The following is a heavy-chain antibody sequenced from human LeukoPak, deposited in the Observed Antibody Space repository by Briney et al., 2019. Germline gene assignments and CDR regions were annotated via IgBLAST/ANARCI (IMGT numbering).Heavy chain of an antibody. V-gene: IGHV4-61*02. Sequence: PSQTLSLTCTVSGGSISSGRYYWRWIRQPGGKGLEWIGRIYTSGSTNYIPSLQRRVTISVDTSKHQFSLKLSSVTAADTAVYYCARTGRGYSSGWYQDYWGQGTLVTVSS. CDR2: IYTSGST. CDR3: ARTGRGYSSGWYQDY. CDR1: GGSISSGRYY. D-gene: IGHD6-19*01. J-gene: IGHJ4*02.